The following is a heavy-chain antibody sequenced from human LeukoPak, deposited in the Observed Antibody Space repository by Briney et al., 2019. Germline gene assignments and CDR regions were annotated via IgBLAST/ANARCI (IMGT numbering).Heavy chain of an antibody. CDR1: GFTFSGYS. CDR3: ARDDYYGSGSYYFDY. J-gene: IGHJ4*02. CDR2: ISSSSSYI. D-gene: IGHD3-10*01. Sequence: GGSLRLSCAASGFTFSGYSMNWVRQAPGKGLEWVSSISSSSSYIYYADSVKGRFTISRDNAKNSLYLQMNSLRAEDTAVYYCARDDYYGSGSYYFDYWGQGTLVTVSS. V-gene: IGHV3-21*01.